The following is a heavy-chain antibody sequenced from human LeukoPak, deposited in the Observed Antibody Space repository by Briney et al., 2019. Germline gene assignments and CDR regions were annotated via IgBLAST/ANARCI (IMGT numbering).Heavy chain of an antibody. CDR3: ARGVEGIRTPFDY. J-gene: IGHJ4*02. V-gene: IGHV3-30*04. Sequence: GGSLRLSCAASGFTFSSYAMHWVRQAPGKGLEWVAVISYDGSKKYYADSVKGRFTISRDNSKNTLYLQMNSLRADDTAVYYCARGVEGIRTPFDYWGQGTLVTVSS. CDR2: ISYDGSKK. D-gene: IGHD1-14*01. CDR1: GFTFSSYA.